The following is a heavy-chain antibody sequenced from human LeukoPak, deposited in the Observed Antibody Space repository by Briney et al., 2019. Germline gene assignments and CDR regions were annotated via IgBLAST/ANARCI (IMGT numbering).Heavy chain of an antibody. CDR3: ARDRSYYDSSGYCDY. V-gene: IGHV3-30*03. J-gene: IGHJ4*02. Sequence: GGSLRLSCAASGFTFSSYGMHWVRQAPGKGLEWVAVISYDGSNKYYADSVKGRFTISRDNSKNTLYLQMNSLRAEDTAVYYCARDRSYYDSSGYCDYWGQGTLVTVSS. D-gene: IGHD3-22*01. CDR2: ISYDGSNK. CDR1: GFTFSSYG.